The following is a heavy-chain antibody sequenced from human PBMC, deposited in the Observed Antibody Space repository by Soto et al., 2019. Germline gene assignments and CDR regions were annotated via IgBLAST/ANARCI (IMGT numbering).Heavy chain of an antibody. V-gene: IGHV3-9*01. CDR3: AKDPFVRIAAAGTVGFDP. D-gene: IGHD6-13*01. J-gene: IGHJ5*02. Sequence: EVQLVESGGGLVQPGRSLRLSCAASGFTFDDYAMHWVRQTPGKGLEWVSSISWNRGSIGYADSVKGRFTISRDNAKNSLYLQMNSLKPEDTALYYCAKDPFVRIAAAGTVGFDPWGQGTLVTVSS. CDR1: GFTFDDYA. CDR2: ISWNRGSI.